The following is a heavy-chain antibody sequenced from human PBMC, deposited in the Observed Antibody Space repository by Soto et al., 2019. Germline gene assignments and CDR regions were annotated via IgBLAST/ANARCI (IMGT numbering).Heavy chain of an antibody. CDR1: GYSFTSYW. Sequence: GESLKISCKGSGYSFTSYWIGWVRQMPGKGLEWMGIIYPGDSDTRNSPSFQGQVTISADKSISTAYLQWSSLKASDTAMYYCASGEGYCTNGVCKNYYGMDVWGQGTTVTVSS. J-gene: IGHJ6*02. CDR2: IYPGDSDT. V-gene: IGHV5-51*01. CDR3: ASGEGYCTNGVCKNYYGMDV. D-gene: IGHD2-8*01.